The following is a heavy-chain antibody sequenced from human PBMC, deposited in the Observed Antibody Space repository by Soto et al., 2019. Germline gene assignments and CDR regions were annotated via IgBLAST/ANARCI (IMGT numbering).Heavy chain of an antibody. CDR3: ARGPPERTSWFEP. Sequence: QVQLVQSGAVVQKPGSSVKVSCKASGGIFSSYSLSWVRQAPGQGLQYIGGIIPMFGTSNYAQKFQGRVTITADESTTTAYMDLRSLTSEDTALYYCARGPPERTSWFEPWGQGTLVTVSS. J-gene: IGHJ5*02. V-gene: IGHV1-69*01. CDR2: IIPMFGTS. CDR1: GGIFSSYS.